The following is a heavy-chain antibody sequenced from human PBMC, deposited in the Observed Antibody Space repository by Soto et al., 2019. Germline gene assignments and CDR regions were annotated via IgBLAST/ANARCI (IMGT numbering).Heavy chain of an antibody. CDR2: LSGGGGST. Sequence: GGSLRLSCAASGFTFSSYAMAWVRQAPGKGLEWVSALSGGGGSTYYADSVKGRFTISRDNSKNTLYLQIHTLRAEDTAVYYCAKVSSSWYAGFFDLWGQGTLVTVSS. J-gene: IGHJ4*02. V-gene: IGHV3-23*01. CDR3: AKVSSSWYAGFFDL. CDR1: GFTFSSYA. D-gene: IGHD6-13*01.